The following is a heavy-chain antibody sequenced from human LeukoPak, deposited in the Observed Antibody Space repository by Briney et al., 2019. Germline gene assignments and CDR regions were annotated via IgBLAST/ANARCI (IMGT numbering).Heavy chain of an antibody. V-gene: IGHV1-8*01. J-gene: IGHJ5*02. Sequence: ASVKVSCKASGYTFTSYDINWVRQATGQGLEWMGWMNPNSGNTGYAQKSQGRVTMTRNTSISTAYMELSSLRSEDTAVYYCARGGYDSCSGYYGNGFDPWGQGTLVTVSS. CDR1: GYTFTSYD. CDR2: MNPNSGNT. D-gene: IGHD3-3*01. CDR3: ARGGYDSCSGYYGNGFDP.